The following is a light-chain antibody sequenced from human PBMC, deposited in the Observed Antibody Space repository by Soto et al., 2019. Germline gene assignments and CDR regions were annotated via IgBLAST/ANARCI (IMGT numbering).Light chain of an antibody. Sequence: IQVAQSPSTLFASVGDRVTITCRASQSVSTWLPRYQHKPGPAPQLLIYKASTLDRGVSSRFTGRGADIDFTLTISSLQLEDSATYNCQQGSSYPPWLFDQGTKVET. V-gene: IGKV1-5*03. J-gene: IGKJ1*01. CDR3: QQGSSYPPWL. CDR1: QSVSTW. CDR2: KAS.